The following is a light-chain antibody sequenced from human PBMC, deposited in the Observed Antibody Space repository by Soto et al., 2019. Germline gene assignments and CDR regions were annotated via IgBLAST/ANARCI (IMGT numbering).Light chain of an antibody. CDR1: SSNIAINY. Sequence: QSVLTQPPSVSAAPGQKVTISCSGSSSNIAINYVSWYQHLPGTAPKLLIYDNNKRPSGIPDRFSGSKSGTSATLGITGLQTGDEADYYCGTWDSSLSAVVFGGGTKLTVL. V-gene: IGLV1-51*01. CDR2: DNN. CDR3: GTWDSSLSAVV. J-gene: IGLJ2*01.